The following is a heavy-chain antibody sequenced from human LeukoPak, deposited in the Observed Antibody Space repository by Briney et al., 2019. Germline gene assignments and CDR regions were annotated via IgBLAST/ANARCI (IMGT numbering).Heavy chain of an antibody. V-gene: IGHV4-61*02. J-gene: IGHJ4*02. CDR1: GDSISSGNYY. D-gene: IGHD1-26*01. CDR3: ARGAVGKGDY. Sequence: SETLSLTCTVSGDSISSGNYYWSWIRQPAGKGLEWIGRVYSSGSTTYNPPLKSRVTISIDTSKNQFSLNLTSVTAADTAVYYCARGAVGKGDYWGQGTLVTVPS. CDR2: VYSSGST.